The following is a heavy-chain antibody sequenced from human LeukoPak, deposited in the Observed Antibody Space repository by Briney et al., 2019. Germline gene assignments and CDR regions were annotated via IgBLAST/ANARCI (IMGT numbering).Heavy chain of an antibody. D-gene: IGHD6-6*01. CDR2: INPSGGIT. Sequence: ASVKVSCKASGYSFTSYYMHWVRQAPGQGLEWMGIINPSGGITKYAQKLQGRVTMTRDTSTSTVYLEMSSLRSEDTAFYYCAKSISADYYYYGMDVWAKGPRSPSP. CDR1: GYSFTSYY. J-gene: IGHJ6*02. CDR3: AKSISADYYYYGMDV. V-gene: IGHV1-46*01.